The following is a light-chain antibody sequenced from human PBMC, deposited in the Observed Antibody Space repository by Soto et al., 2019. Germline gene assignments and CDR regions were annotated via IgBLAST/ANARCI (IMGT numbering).Light chain of an antibody. J-gene: IGKJ1*01. CDR1: QSVSTF. V-gene: IGKV3-11*01. Sequence: EIVLTQSPATLSLSPGERAILSCRASQSVSTFLAWFQQKPGQPPRLLIYNASNRTTGIPARFSGSGSGTDFTLTISSLEPEDFATYYCQHYNSYSEAFGQGTKVDIK. CDR2: NAS. CDR3: QHYNSYSEA.